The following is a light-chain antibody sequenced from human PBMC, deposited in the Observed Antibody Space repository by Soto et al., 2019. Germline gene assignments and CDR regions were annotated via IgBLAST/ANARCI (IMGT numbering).Light chain of an antibody. J-gene: IGKJ2*01. Sequence: DILMTQSPSSLSASVGDRVTITCRASQSISSYLNWYQQKPGKAPKLLIYAASSLQSGVPSRFSGSGSGTDFTLNISSLQPEDFATYYCKQSYSTPPYTFGQGTKLEIK. CDR2: AAS. CDR1: QSISSY. CDR3: KQSYSTPPYT. V-gene: IGKV1-39*01.